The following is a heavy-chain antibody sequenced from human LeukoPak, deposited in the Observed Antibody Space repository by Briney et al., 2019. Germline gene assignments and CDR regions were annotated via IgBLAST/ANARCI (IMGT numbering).Heavy chain of an antibody. CDR2: IGNRGSDT. CDR1: GFSFNTYA. D-gene: IGHD4-11*01. CDR3: AKDAQRGFDYSNSLDK. V-gene: IGHV3-23*01. Sequence: GGSLRLSCAASGFSFNTYAMGWVRRAPGKGLEWVSGIGNRGSDTFYADSVKGRFTISRDNFQRTVYLQMNSLRAEDTAVYYCAKDAQRGFDYSNSLDKWGQGTLVTVSS. J-gene: IGHJ4*02.